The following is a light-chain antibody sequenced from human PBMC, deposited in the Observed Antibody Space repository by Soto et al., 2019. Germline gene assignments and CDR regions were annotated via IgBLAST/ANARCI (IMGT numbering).Light chain of an antibody. CDR1: QSLSKTY. Sequence: EIVLTQSPGTLSLSPGERATLSCRASQSLSKTYLAWYQKKPGQAPRLLIDGASSRATGTPDRFSGSGSGTDFTLTISGLEPEDFAVSYCQKYVSPPWTFGKGTKV. CDR3: QKYVSPPWT. J-gene: IGKJ1*01. V-gene: IGKV3-20*01. CDR2: GAS.